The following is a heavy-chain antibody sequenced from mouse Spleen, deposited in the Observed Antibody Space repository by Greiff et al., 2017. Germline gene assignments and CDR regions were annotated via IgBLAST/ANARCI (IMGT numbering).Heavy chain of an antibody. D-gene: IGHD1-1*01. J-gene: IGHJ2*01. CDR2: IRNKANGYTT. CDR3: ARGSSPFDY. Sequence: EVQGVESGGGLVQPGGSLRLSCATSGFTFTDYYMSWVRQPPGKALEWLGFIRNKANGYTTEYSASVKGRFTISRDNSQSILYLQMNTLRAEDSATYYCARGSSPFDYWGQGTTLTVSS. V-gene: IGHV7-3*02. CDR1: GFTFTDYY.